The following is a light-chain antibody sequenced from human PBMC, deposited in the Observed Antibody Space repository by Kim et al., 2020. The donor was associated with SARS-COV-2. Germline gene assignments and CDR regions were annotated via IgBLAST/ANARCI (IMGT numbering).Light chain of an antibody. V-gene: IGKV1-33*01. CDR1: QDISNY. CDR3: QQYDNLPIA. Sequence: ASVGARVTITCLASQDISNYLTWYQHKPGKAPKLLIYDASNLERGVPSRFSGSGSGTDFTFTISTLQPEDIATYYCQQYDNLPIAFGQGTQLEIK. J-gene: IGKJ5*01. CDR2: DAS.